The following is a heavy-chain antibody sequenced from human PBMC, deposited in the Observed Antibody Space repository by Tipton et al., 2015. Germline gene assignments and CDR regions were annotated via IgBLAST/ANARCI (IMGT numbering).Heavy chain of an antibody. CDR2: ISFSDTT. D-gene: IGHD4-23*01. CDR1: GYSIGSGYY. V-gene: IGHV4-38-2*01. J-gene: IGHJ4*02. CDR3: ARARGRHGGLFDS. Sequence: TLSLTCDVSGYSIGSGYYWSWIRQPPEKGLEWIGYISFSDTTHYNPSLKSRVTISVDTSKTQFSLKMSSVTASDTAVYYCARARGRHGGLFDSWGQGILVTVSS.